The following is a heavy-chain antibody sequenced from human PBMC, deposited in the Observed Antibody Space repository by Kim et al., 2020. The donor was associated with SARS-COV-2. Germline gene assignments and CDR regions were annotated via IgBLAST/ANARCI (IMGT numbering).Heavy chain of an antibody. CDR2: GSTI. CDR3: ARDGEMDY. J-gene: IGHJ4*02. V-gene: IGHV3-48*03. Sequence: GSTIYDADSVKGRFTISRDNAKNSLYLQMNSLRAEDTAVYYCARDGEMDYWGQGTLVTVSS. D-gene: IGHD3-10*01.